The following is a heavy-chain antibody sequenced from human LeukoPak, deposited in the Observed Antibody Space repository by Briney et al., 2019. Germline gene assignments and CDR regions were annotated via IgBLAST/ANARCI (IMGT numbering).Heavy chain of an antibody. CDR2: IYYSGST. D-gene: IGHD3-22*01. CDR1: GGSISSSSYY. CDR3: ARQGYWDSKYYFDY. J-gene: IGHJ4*02. Sequence: SETLSLTCTVSGGSISSSSYYWGWIRQPPGKGLEWIGSIYYSGSTYYNPSLKSRVTISVDTSKNQFSLKLSSVTAADTAVYYCARQGYWDSKYYFDYWGQGTLVTVSS. V-gene: IGHV4-39*01.